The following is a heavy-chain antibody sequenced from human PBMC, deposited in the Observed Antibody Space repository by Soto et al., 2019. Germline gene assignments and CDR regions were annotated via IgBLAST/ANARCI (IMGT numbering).Heavy chain of an antibody. CDR3: ARSRYLYSSGWYAFDI. V-gene: IGHV5-51*01. D-gene: IGHD6-19*01. J-gene: IGHJ3*02. CDR1: GYSFTSYW. Sequence: GESLKISCKGSGYSFTSYWIGWVRQMPGKGLEWMGIIYPGDSDTRYSPSFQGHVTISADKSISTAYLQWSSLKASDTAMYYCARSRYLYSSGWYAFDIWGQGTMVTVSS. CDR2: IYPGDSDT.